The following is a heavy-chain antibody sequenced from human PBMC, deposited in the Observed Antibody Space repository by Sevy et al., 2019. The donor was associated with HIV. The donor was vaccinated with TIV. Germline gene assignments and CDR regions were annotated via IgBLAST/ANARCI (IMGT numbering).Heavy chain of an antibody. CDR1: GFTFSSFA. CDR2: ISGTGDYT. CDR3: ARLTPYNILTGSRLGTDGLDF. D-gene: IGHD3-9*01. J-gene: IGHJ3*01. Sequence: GGSLRLSCAASGFTFSSFAMGWVRQAPGKGLDWISVISGTGDYTYYADSVKGRFTISRDNSKNTLFLQMNSLRAEDTAVYYCARLTPYNILTGSRLGTDGLDFWGQGTMVTVSS. V-gene: IGHV3-23*01.